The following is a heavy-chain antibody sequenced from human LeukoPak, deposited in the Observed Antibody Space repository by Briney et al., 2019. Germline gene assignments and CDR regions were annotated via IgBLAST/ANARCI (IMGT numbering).Heavy chain of an antibody. CDR3: ARGGSYRDTFLFDY. V-gene: IGHV3-30*04. CDR2: ISYDGSNK. D-gene: IGHD3-16*02. J-gene: IGHJ4*02. CDR1: GFTFSSYA. Sequence: GGSLSLSCAVSGFTFSSYAMHWVRQAPGKGLEWVAVISYDGSNKYYADSVKGRFTIPRDNSKNTLYLQMNSLRAEDTAVYYCARGGSYRDTFLFDYWGQGTLVTVSS.